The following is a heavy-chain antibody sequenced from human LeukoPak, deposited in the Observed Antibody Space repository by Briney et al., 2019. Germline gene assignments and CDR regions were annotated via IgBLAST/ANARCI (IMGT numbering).Heavy chain of an antibody. CDR3: VRGGSNYGIIIYSRYFAY. Sequence: GGSLRLSCAASGFTFTDYAVTWVRQAPGKELEWVSGINTNGERTSYADSVKGRFTLSRDNSKNTLYLQMNSLRAEDTAVYYCVRGGSNYGIIIYSRYFAYWGQGTLVTVSS. V-gene: IGHV3-23*01. CDR2: INTNGERT. CDR1: GFTFTDYA. D-gene: IGHD3-16*01. J-gene: IGHJ4*02.